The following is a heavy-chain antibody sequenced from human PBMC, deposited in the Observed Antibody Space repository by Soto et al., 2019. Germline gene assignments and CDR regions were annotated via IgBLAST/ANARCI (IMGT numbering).Heavy chain of an antibody. D-gene: IGHD3-22*01. V-gene: IGHV3-74*01. CDR1: GFTFSSYW. Sequence: GGSLRLSCAASGFTFSSYWMHWVRQAPGKGLVWVSRINSDGSSTSYADSVKGRFTISRDNAKNTLYLQMNSLRAEDTAVYYCARDSEHFTYDSSGYYRNFDYWGQGTLVTVSS. CDR3: ARDSEHFTYDSSGYYRNFDY. CDR2: INSDGSST. J-gene: IGHJ4*02.